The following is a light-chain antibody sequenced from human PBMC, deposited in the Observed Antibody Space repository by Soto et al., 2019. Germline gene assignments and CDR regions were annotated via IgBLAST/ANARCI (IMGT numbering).Light chain of an antibody. V-gene: IGKV1-5*03. Sequence: DMQMTQSPSTLSASVGDRVTITSRASQSISSWLAWYQQKPGKAPKLLIYKASSLESGVPSRFSGSGSGTEFSLTISSLQPGDFATYYCQQYNSYSPTFGQGTKVEIK. J-gene: IGKJ1*01. CDR1: QSISSW. CDR2: KAS. CDR3: QQYNSYSPT.